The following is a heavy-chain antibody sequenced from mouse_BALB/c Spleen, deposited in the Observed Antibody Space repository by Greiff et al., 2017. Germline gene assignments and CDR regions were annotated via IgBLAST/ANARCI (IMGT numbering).Heavy chain of an antibody. Sequence: EVKVEESGGGLVQPGGSRKLSCAASGFTFSSFGMHWVRQAPEKGLEWVAYISSGSSTIYYADTVKGRFTISRDDPKNTLFLQMTSLRSEDTAMYYCARSSYYGSSYEAMDYWGQGTSVTVSS. CDR1: GFTFSSFG. CDR2: ISSGSSTI. J-gene: IGHJ4*01. D-gene: IGHD1-1*01. V-gene: IGHV5-17*02. CDR3: ARSSYYGSSYEAMDY.